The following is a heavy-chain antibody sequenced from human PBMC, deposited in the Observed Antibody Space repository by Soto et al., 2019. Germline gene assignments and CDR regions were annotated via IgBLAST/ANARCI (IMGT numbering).Heavy chain of an antibody. CDR3: ARATKDHSSGWSYYFDY. CDR2: ISAYNGST. D-gene: IGHD6-19*01. J-gene: IGHJ4*02. Sequence: GASVEVSCKASGYRFTSYGISWVRQAPGQGLEWMGWISAYNGSTSYAQKFQGRVTMTRDTSTSTVYMELSSLRSEDTAVYYCARATKDHSSGWSYYFDYWGQGTLVTVSS. V-gene: IGHV1-18*01. CDR1: GYRFTSYG.